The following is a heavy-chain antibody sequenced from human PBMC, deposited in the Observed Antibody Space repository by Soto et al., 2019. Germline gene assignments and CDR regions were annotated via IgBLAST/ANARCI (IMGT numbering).Heavy chain of an antibody. CDR2: INPGDGST. D-gene: IGHD2-8*01. J-gene: IGHJ4*02. CDR3: ARGGVYPPSTYGY. V-gene: IGHV1-46*03. CDR1: GYTFTSYY. Sequence: GASVKVSCKASGYTFTSYYMHWVRQAPRQGLEWMGIINPGDGSTTYAQKFQGRVTMTRDTSTSTVYMELGSLRSEDTAVYYCARGGVYPPSTYGYWGQGTLVTVSS.